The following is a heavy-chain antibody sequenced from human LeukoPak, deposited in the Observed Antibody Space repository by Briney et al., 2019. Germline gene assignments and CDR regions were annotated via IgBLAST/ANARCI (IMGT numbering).Heavy chain of an antibody. CDR2: ISGSGGST. D-gene: IGHD6-13*01. CDR3: AKEMAAAAGIYFDY. Sequence: GGSLRLSCAVSGFTFGSYAMSWVRQAPGKGLEWVSSISGSGGSTYYADSVKGRFTISRDNSKNTLYLQMNSLRAEDTAVYYCAKEMAAAAGIYFDYWGQGTLVTVSS. J-gene: IGHJ4*02. CDR1: GFTFGSYA. V-gene: IGHV3-23*01.